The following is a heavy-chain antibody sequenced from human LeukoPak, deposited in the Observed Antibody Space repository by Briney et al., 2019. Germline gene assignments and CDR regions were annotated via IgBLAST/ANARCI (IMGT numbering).Heavy chain of an antibody. V-gene: IGHV4-34*01. J-gene: IGHJ4*02. D-gene: IGHD6-13*01. CDR2: INHSGST. CDR1: GGSFSGYY. CDR3: ARAGSSWPFLSY. Sequence: PSETLSLTCAVYGGSFSGYYWSWIRQPPGKGLEWIGEINHSGSTNYNPSLKSRVTISVDTSKNQFSLKLSSVTAADTAVYYCARAGSSWPFLSYWGQGTLVTVSS.